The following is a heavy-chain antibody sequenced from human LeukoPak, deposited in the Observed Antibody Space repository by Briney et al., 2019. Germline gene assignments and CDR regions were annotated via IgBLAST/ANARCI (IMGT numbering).Heavy chain of an antibody. V-gene: IGHV4-4*07. J-gene: IGHJ6*03. CDR3: ARDTGPSIYYYYYMDV. Sequence: SETLSLTCTVSGGSISSYYWSWIRQPAGKGLEWIGRIYTSGSTNYNPSLKSRVTISVDKSKNQFSLKLSSVTAADTAVYYCARDTGPSIYYYYYMDVWGKGTTVTVSS. CDR1: GGSISSYY. CDR2: IYTSGST.